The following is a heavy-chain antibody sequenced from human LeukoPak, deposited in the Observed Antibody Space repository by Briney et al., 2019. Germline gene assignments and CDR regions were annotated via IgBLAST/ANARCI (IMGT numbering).Heavy chain of an antibody. Sequence: GASVKVSCKASGYTFTSYDINWVRQATGQGFEWMGWMNPNSGNTGYVQTFQGRVTMTRNTPISTAYMELSSLRSEDTAVYYCARGNSKRYCTGGSCYWFDPWGQGTLVTVSS. D-gene: IGHD2-15*01. CDR2: MNPNSGNT. CDR1: GYTFTSYD. J-gene: IGHJ5*02. V-gene: IGHV1-8*01. CDR3: ARGNSKRYCTGGSCYWFDP.